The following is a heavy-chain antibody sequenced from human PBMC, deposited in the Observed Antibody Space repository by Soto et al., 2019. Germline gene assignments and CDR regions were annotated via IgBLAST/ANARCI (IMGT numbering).Heavy chain of an antibody. CDR1: GYSFSYDW. D-gene: IGHD3-22*01. J-gene: IGHJ3*02. Sequence: GEFLKISCWASGYSFSYDWIDWVRQRPGKGLEWMGVIYPDDSDIRSSPSFQGQVTLSADQSITTAYLQWSSLKASDTAIYYCARCLYDTGGGGAFDIWGPGTIVTVSS. V-gene: IGHV5-51*01. CDR2: IYPDDSDI. CDR3: ARCLYDTGGGGAFDI.